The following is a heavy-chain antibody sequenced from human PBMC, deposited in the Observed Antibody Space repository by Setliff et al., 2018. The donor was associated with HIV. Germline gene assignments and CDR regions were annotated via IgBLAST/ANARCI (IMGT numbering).Heavy chain of an antibody. D-gene: IGHD3-3*01. J-gene: IGHJ6*03. CDR3: ARIGNLWSGYYPYYYYYYMDV. V-gene: IGHV3-21*01. CDR1: GFTFSTYS. Sequence: LRLSCAASGFTFSTYSMNWVRQAPGKGLEWVSSISSISSYIYYADSVKGRFTISRDNAKNSLYLQMNSLRAEDTAVYYCARIGNLWSGYYPYYYYYYMDVWGKGTTVTVSS. CDR2: ISSISSYI.